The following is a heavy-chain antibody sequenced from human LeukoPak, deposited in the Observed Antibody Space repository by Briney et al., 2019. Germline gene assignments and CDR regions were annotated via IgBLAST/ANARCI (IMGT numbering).Heavy chain of an antibody. D-gene: IGHD1-26*01. CDR1: GGSISSSTYY. V-gene: IGHV3-48*03. CDR2: ISRSGSVI. Sequence: LSLTCSVSGGSISSSTYYWAWVRQAPGKGLEWVSYISRSGSVIYYADSVKGRFTISRDNAKNSLYLQMNSLRAEDTAVYYCARSSYFDYWGQGTLVAVSS. CDR3: ARSSYFDY. J-gene: IGHJ4*02.